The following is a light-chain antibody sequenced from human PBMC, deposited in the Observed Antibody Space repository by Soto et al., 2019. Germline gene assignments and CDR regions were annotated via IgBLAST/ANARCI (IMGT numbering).Light chain of an antibody. CDR3: QQLNSHPRT. CDR2: GAS. J-gene: IGKJ4*01. V-gene: IGKV1-9*01. Sequence: DIQLTQSPSILSASVGDRVTISCRASQTIYRYLAWYQQKPGKAPKLLIFGASKLQSGVPSRFSGSGSGTEFTLTISSLQPEDFATYYCQQLNSHPRTFGRGTKVEIK. CDR1: QTIYRY.